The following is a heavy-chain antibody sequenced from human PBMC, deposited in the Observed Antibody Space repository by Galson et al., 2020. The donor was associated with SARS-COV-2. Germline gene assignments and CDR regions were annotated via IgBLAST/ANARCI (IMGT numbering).Heavy chain of an antibody. Sequence: PPGKGLEWIGSMFYTRNTYYNSSLESRVTISVDTSKNQFSLRLNSVTAADTAVYYCARDRVRGYCDSVSCSGFDSWGQGTLVTVSS. CDR3: ARDRVRGYCDSVSCSGFDS. J-gene: IGHJ4*02. V-gene: IGHV4-39*07. CDR2: MFYTRNT. D-gene: IGHD2-15*01.